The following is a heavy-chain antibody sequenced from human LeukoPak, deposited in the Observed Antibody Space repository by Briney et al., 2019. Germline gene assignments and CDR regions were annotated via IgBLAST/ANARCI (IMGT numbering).Heavy chain of an antibody. V-gene: IGHV3-48*01. CDR3: ARARPSMWIDY. CDR1: GFTFSTYS. D-gene: IGHD5-12*01. CDR2: ISSLSGTI. J-gene: IGHJ4*02. Sequence: GGSLRLSCAASGFTFSTYSMNWVRQAPGKGLEWVSYISSLSGTIYYADSVKGRFTISRDNAKNSLYLQMNSLRPEDTAVYYCARARPSMWIDYWGQGTLVTVSS.